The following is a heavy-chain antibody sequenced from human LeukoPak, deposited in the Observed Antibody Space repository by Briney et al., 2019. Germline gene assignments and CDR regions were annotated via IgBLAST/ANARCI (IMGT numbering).Heavy chain of an antibody. Sequence: PGGSLRLSCATSGFTFRSFGMHWVRQAPGKALEWVGIIYYDGSNEGYADSVKGRFTISKDNSKNMLYLQMNSLRTEDSAVYYCARISGSCSSHRYQDVWGQGTLVTVSS. CDR1: GFTFRSFG. J-gene: IGHJ4*02. CDR3: ARISGSCSSHRYQDV. CDR2: IYYDGSNE. D-gene: IGHD2-2*01. V-gene: IGHV3-33*01.